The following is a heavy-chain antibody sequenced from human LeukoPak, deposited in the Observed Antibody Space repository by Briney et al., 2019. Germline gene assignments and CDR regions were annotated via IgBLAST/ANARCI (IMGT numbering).Heavy chain of an antibody. CDR2: IYYSGST. J-gene: IGHJ5*02. D-gene: IGHD5-18*01. CDR3: ARYSYADWFDP. Sequence: SETLSLTCTVFGGSISSYYWSWIRQPPGKGLEWIGYIYYSGSTNYNPSLKSRVTISVDTSKNQFSLKLSSVTAADTAVYYCARYSYADWFDPWGQGTLVTVSS. CDR1: GGSISSYY. V-gene: IGHV4-59*01.